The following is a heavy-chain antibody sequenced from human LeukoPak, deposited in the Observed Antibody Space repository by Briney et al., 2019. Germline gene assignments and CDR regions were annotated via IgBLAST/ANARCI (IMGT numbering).Heavy chain of an antibody. V-gene: IGHV3-74*01. J-gene: IGHJ4*02. D-gene: IGHD4-23*01. CDR2: ISSDGSST. CDR1: GITFSNYW. Sequence: GGSLRLSCAASGITFSNYWMHWVRQAPGKGLVWVSRISSDGSSTNYTDSVKGRFTISRDNAKNTLYLQMNSLRAEDTAVYYCAKGGGKVQDYWGQGTLVTVSS. CDR3: AKGGGKVQDY.